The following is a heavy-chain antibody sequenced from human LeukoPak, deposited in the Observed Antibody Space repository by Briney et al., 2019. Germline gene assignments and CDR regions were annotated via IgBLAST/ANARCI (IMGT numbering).Heavy chain of an antibody. J-gene: IGHJ4*02. CDR1: GFTVSSNN. Sequence: GGSLRLSCAASGFTVSSNNMNWVRQAPGKGLEWVSAISGSGGSTYYADSVKGRFTISRDNSKNTLYLQMNSLRAEDTAVYYCAKDLRDSSGYWKLFDYWGQGTLVTVSS. CDR3: AKDLRDSSGYWKLFDY. V-gene: IGHV3-23*01. D-gene: IGHD3-22*01. CDR2: ISGSGGST.